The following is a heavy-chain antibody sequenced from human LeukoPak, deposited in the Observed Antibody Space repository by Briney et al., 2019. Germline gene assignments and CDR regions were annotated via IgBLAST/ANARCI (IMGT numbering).Heavy chain of an antibody. Sequence: PSETLSLTCAVYGGSFSGYYWSWIRHPPGKGLEWIGEINHSVSTNYNPPLKRRVTISVDTSKNQFSRKLSSVTAADTAVYYCARPYRSSWKSGKYFQHWGQGTLVTVSS. CDR3: ARPYRSSWKSGKYFQH. CDR2: INHSVST. J-gene: IGHJ1*01. CDR1: GGSFSGYY. V-gene: IGHV4-34*01. D-gene: IGHD6-13*01.